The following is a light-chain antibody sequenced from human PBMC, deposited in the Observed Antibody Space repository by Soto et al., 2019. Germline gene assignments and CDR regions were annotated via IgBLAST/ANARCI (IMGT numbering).Light chain of an antibody. CDR3: AAWDDRLNHWL. J-gene: IGLJ3*02. V-gene: IGLV1-44*01. CDR1: SSNIGNGA. CDR2: STN. Sequence: QAVVTQPPSASGTPGQRVTMSCSGGSSNIGNGAVNWYQQLPGTAPRLLIYSTNQRPSGVPDRFSGSKSGTSASLAVNGLHSGDEADYFCAAWDDRLNHWLFGGGTQLTVL.